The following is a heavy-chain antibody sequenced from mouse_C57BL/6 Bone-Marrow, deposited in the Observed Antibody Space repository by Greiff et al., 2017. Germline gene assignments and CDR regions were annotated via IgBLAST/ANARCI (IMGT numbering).Heavy chain of an antibody. V-gene: IGHV3-6*01. CDR2: ISYDGSN. D-gene: IGHD2-5*01. CDR3: AREGAYYSNDDY. J-gene: IGHJ2*01. CDR1: GYSITSGYY. Sequence: EVKLVESGPGLVKPSQSLSLTCSVTGYSITSGYYWNWLRQFPGNKLEWMGYISYDGSNNYNPSLKNRISITRDTSKNQFFLKLKSVTTEDTATYYCAREGAYYSNDDYWGQGTTLTVSS.